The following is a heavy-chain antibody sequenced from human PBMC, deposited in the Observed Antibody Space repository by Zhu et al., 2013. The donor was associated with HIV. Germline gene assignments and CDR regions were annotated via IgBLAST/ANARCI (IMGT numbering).Heavy chain of an antibody. CDR1: GYTFIDYY. J-gene: IGHJ3*01. D-gene: IGHD3-10*01. V-gene: IGHV1-2*02. Sequence: QVQLVQSGAEVKKPGSSVKVSCKASGYTFIDYYMHWVRQAPGQGLEWMGWINLNSGDTRYAQKFKGRVTMTRDTSINAAYIQMSRLISDDTAVYYCARDGEIDAFDVWGQGTMVTVS. CDR2: INLNSGDT. CDR3: ARDGEIDAFDV.